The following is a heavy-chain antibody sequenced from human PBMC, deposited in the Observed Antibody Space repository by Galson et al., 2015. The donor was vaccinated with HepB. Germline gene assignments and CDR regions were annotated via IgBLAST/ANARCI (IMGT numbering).Heavy chain of an antibody. D-gene: IGHD3-3*01. J-gene: IGHJ5*02. CDR1: GYSFTNYW. CDR3: ALARGDFWSGYYSWFDP. CDR2: IYPGDSDT. Sequence: QSGAEVKKPGESLKISCKGSGYSFTNYWIGWVRQMPGKGLEWMGIIYPGDSDTRYSPSFQGQVIISVDKSISTAYLQWSSLKASDTAMYYCALARGDFWSGYYSWFDPWGQGTLVTVSS. V-gene: IGHV5-51*01.